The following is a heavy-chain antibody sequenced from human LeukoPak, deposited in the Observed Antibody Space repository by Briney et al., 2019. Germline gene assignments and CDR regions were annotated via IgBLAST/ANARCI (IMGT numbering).Heavy chain of an antibody. J-gene: IGHJ4*02. CDR1: GGSISSGGYY. CDR2: IYYSGST. Sequence: SETLSLTCTVSGGSISSGGYYWSWIRQHPGKGLEWIGYIYYSGSTYYNPSLKSRVTISVDTSKNQFSLKLSSVTAADTAVYYCARHYCSGGSCYLAYWGQGTLVTVSS. D-gene: IGHD2-15*01. CDR3: ARHYCSGGSCYLAY. V-gene: IGHV4-31*03.